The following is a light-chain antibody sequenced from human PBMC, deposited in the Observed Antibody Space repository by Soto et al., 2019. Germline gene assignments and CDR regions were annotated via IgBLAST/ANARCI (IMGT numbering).Light chain of an antibody. J-gene: IGLJ1*01. V-gene: IGLV2-11*01. Sequence: QSLLTQPRSVSGSPGQSVTISCTGTNSDVGGYNYVSWYQQHPGKAPKLMIYDVSKRPSGVPDRFSGSKSGNTASLTISGLQAEDEADYYCCSYAVSYTMGLVGNGTKVTVL. CDR1: NSDVGGYNY. CDR2: DVS. CDR3: CSYAVSYTMGL.